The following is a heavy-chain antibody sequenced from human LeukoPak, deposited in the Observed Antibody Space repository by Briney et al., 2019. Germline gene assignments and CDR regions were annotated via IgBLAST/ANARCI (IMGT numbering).Heavy chain of an antibody. Sequence: SETLSLTCTVSGGSISSSSYYWGWIRQPPGKGLEWIGSIYYSGSTYYNPSLKSRVTISVDTSKNQFSLKLSSVTAADTAVYYCAREVQTIEDIVLMVYAYDAFDIWGQGTMVTVSS. D-gene: IGHD2-8*01. CDR2: IYYSGST. J-gene: IGHJ3*02. CDR1: GGSISSSSYY. V-gene: IGHV4-39*02. CDR3: AREVQTIEDIVLMVYAYDAFDI.